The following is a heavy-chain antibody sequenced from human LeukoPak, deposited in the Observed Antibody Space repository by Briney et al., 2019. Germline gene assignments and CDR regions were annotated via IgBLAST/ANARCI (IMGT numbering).Heavy chain of an antibody. J-gene: IGHJ4*02. CDR1: GGSISSYY. CDR3: ARGRGRRFGRYGDY. D-gene: IGHD3-10*01. Sequence: PSETLSLTCTVSGGSISSYYWSWIRQPPGKGLEWIGEINHSGSTNYNPSLKSRVTISVDTSKNQFSLKLSSVTAADTAVYYCARGRGRRFGRYGDYWGQGTLVTVSS. CDR2: INHSGST. V-gene: IGHV4-34*01.